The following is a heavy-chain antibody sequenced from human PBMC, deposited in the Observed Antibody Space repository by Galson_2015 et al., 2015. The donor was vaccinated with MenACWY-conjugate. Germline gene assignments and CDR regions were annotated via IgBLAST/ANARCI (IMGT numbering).Heavy chain of an antibody. V-gene: IGHV5-51*01. Sequence: QSGAEVIKPGESLKISCRASGSNFLPYWIGWVRQVPGKGLEWVGLISPIDSKTRYSPAFDGRVTISADNSITTAYLQWNSLQASDTAMYYCARHPPGGRGMDVWGQGTTVTVSS. CDR3: ARHPPGGRGMDV. J-gene: IGHJ6*02. D-gene: IGHD1-26*01. CDR1: GSNFLPYW. CDR2: ISPIDSKT.